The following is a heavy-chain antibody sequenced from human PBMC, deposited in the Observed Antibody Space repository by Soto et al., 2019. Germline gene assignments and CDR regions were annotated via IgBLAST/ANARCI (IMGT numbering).Heavy chain of an antibody. CDR2: IWYDGSYK. CDR3: ARARYYDSSGYYSAFDY. CDR1: GFTFSTYG. V-gene: IGHV3-33*01. D-gene: IGHD3-22*01. Sequence: QAQLVESGGGVVQPGRSLRLTCAASGFTFSTYGMHWVRQAPGKGLEWVSVIWYDGSYKFYADSVKGRFTISRDNSKNTLYLQMNSLRAEDTAVYYCARARYYDSSGYYSAFDYWGQGTLVNVSS. J-gene: IGHJ4*02.